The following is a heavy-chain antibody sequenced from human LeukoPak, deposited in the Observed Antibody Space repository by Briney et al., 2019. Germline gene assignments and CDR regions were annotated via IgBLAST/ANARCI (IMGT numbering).Heavy chain of an antibody. CDR3: ARQYRPRHTGNPFDY. Sequence: ASVKVSCKASGYTFTSYYMHWVRQAPGQGLEWMGIINPSGGSTSYAQKFQGRVTMTRDTSTSTVYMELSSLGSEDTAVYYCARQYRPRHTGNPFDYWGQGTLVTVSS. V-gene: IGHV1-46*01. CDR2: INPSGGST. CDR1: GYTFTSYY. J-gene: IGHJ4*02. D-gene: IGHD1-14*01.